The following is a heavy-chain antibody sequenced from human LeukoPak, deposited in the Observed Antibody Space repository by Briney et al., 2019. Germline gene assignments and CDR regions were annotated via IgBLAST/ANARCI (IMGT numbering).Heavy chain of an antibody. CDR2: ISGSGGST. J-gene: IGHJ4*02. V-gene: IGHV3-23*01. D-gene: IGHD6-13*01. CDR1: GFTFSSYS. Sequence: QPGGSLRLSCAASGFTFSSYSMNWVRQAPGKGLEWVSAISGSGGSTYYADSVKGRFTISRDNSKNTLYLQMNSLRVEDTAVYYCAKSWVGPLDYWGQGTLVTVSS. CDR3: AKSWVGPLDY.